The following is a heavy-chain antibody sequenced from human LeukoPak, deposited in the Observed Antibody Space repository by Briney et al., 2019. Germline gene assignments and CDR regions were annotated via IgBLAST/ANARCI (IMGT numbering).Heavy chain of an antibody. CDR3: ARGKYNYYGSGSSTYYFDY. Sequence: PSETLSLTCAVSGGSISSGGYSWSWIRQPPGKGLEWIGYIYYSGSTYYNPSLKSRVTISVDTSKNQFSLKLSSVTAADTAVYYCARGKYNYYGSGSSTYYFDYWGQGTLVTVSS. V-gene: IGHV4-30-4*07. D-gene: IGHD3-10*01. CDR1: GGSISSGGYS. J-gene: IGHJ4*02. CDR2: IYYSGST.